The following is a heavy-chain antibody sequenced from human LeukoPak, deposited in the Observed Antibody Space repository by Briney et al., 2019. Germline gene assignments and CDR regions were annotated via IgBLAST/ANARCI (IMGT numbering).Heavy chain of an antibody. CDR1: GSTFSNYS. Sequence: GGSLRLSCAASGSTFSNYSMNWVRQAPGKGLEWVSSISSSSSYIYYADSVKGRFTISRDNAKNSLYLQMNSLRAEDTAVYYCARDSYDAFDIWGQGTMVTVSS. CDR3: ARDSYDAFDI. CDR2: ISSSSSYI. J-gene: IGHJ3*02. V-gene: IGHV3-21*01.